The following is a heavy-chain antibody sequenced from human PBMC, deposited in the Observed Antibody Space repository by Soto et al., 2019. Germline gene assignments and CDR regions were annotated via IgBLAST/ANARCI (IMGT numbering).Heavy chain of an antibody. D-gene: IGHD1-26*01. Sequence: ASETLSLTCTVSGGSISSSSYYWGWIRQPPGKGLKRIGSIYYSGSIYYNLSLKSRVTISVDTSKILFSLKLSSVTVADTAVYYCARGLITGSQYSGGWYYFDSWGQGTQVTVSS. CDR1: GGSISSSSYY. J-gene: IGHJ4*02. V-gene: IGHV4-39*01. CDR2: IYYSGSI. CDR3: ARGLITGSQYSGGWYYFDS.